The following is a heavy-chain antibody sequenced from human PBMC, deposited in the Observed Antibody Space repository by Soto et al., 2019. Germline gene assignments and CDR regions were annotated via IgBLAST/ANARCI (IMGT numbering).Heavy chain of an antibody. J-gene: IGHJ3*01. CDR1: GGTFTNYA. D-gene: IGHD3-22*01. Sequence: SVKVSCKASGGTFTNYAFSWVRQAPGQGLEWMGGIIPIFGTPDYAQKFQGRVTITADESTRTASMELSSLRSDDTAVYYCARAFFYQGSDSRGYSFDAFDFWGPGTLVTVSS. V-gene: IGHV1-69*13. CDR2: IIPIFGTP. CDR3: ARAFFYQGSDSRGYSFDAFDF.